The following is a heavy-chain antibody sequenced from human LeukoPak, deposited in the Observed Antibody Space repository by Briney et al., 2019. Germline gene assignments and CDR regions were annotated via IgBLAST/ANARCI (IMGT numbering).Heavy chain of an antibody. CDR3: ASGERERRFDY. V-gene: IGHV3-30*04. Sequence: GGSLRLSCAASGFTFSSYAMHWVRQAPGKGLEWVAVISYDGSNKYYADSVKGRFTISRDNSKNTLYLQMNSLRAEDTAVYYCASGERERRFDYWRQGTLVTVSS. CDR1: GFTFSSYA. J-gene: IGHJ4*02. D-gene: IGHD1-26*01. CDR2: ISYDGSNK.